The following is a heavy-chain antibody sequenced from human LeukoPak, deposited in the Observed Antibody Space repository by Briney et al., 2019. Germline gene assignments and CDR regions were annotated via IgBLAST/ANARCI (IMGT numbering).Heavy chain of an antibody. CDR1: GYTFTSYY. Sequence: ASVKVSCKASGYTFTSYYMHWVRQAPGEGLEWMGIINPDGGGTTFAQKFQGRVAMTRDTSTSTFYMELSSLRSEDTAVYYCARETVVVADANYFDYWGQGTLVTVSS. CDR3: ARETVVVADANYFDY. J-gene: IGHJ4*02. CDR2: INPDGGGT. D-gene: IGHD2-15*01. V-gene: IGHV1-46*01.